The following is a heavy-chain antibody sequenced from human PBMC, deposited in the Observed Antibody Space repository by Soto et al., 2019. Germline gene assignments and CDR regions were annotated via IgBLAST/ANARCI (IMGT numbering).Heavy chain of an antibody. CDR3: ARDLQYSSSWYGDYYYYGMDV. CDR2: IIAIFGTA. Sequence: QVQLVQSGAEVKKPGSSVKVSCKASGGTFSSYAISWVRQAPGQGLEWMGGIIAIFGTANYAQKFQGRVTITADESTSTAYMELSSLRSEDTAVYYCARDLQYSSSWYGDYYYYGMDVWGQGTTVTVSS. CDR1: GGTFSSYA. V-gene: IGHV1-69*12. J-gene: IGHJ6*02. D-gene: IGHD6-13*01.